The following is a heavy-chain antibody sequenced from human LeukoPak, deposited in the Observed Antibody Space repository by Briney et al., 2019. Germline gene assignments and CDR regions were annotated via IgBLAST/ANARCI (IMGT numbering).Heavy chain of an antibody. CDR1: GFTFSTYV. V-gene: IGHV3-23*01. Sequence: GGSLRLSCAASGFTFSTYVMSWVRQAPGKGLEWVSSISGSGGSTYFADSVKGRFAISRDNANNSLYLQMNSLRAEDTAVYYCARGGDYLDFWGQGTLVTVSS. CDR2: ISGSGGST. CDR3: ARGGDYLDF. J-gene: IGHJ4*02.